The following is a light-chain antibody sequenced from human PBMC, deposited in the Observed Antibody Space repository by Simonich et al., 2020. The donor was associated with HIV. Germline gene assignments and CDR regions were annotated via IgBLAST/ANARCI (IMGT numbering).Light chain of an antibody. CDR2: LGS. J-gene: IGKJ5*01. CDR1: QSLLHSNGYNY. CDR3: MQALQTPIT. Sequence: DIVMTQSPLSLPVTPGEPASISCRSSQSLLHSNGYNYLDWCQKKPGHSPHLLIYLGSNRASGVPDRFSGSGSGTDFTLKISRVEAEDVGVYYCMQALQTPITFGQGTRLEIK. V-gene: IGKV2-28*01.